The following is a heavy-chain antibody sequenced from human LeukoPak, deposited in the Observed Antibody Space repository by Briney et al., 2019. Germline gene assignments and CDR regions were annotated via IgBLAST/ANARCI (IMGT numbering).Heavy chain of an antibody. CDR3: ARAPSGEVESAARGDYLDY. CDR1: GGSFSGYF. D-gene: IGHD6-13*01. J-gene: IGHJ4*02. Sequence: SETLSLTCAVYGGSFSGYFWSWIRQPPGRGLEWIGEINHSGGTNYNPSLKSRVTISVDTSKNQFSLKMNSVTAADTAVYYCARAPSGEVESAARGDYLDYWGQGTLVTVSS. V-gene: IGHV4-34*01. CDR2: INHSGGT.